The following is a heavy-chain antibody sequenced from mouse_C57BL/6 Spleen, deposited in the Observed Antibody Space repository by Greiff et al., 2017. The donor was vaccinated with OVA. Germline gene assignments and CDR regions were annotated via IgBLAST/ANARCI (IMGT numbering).Heavy chain of an antibody. CDR3: AIYYGNLYAMDY. V-gene: IGHV1-55*01. Sequence: QVQLQQPGAELVKPGDSVKMSCKASGYTFTSYWITWVKQRPGQGLEWIGDIYPGSGSTNYNEKFKSKATLTVDTSSSTAYMQLSSLTSEDSAVYYCAIYYGNLYAMDYWGQGTSVTVSS. CDR1: GYTFTSYW. CDR2: IYPGSGST. J-gene: IGHJ4*01. D-gene: IGHD2-1*01.